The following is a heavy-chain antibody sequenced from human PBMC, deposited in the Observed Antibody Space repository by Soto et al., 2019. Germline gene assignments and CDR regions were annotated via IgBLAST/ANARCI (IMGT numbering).Heavy chain of an antibody. V-gene: IGHV4-30-4*02. CDR3: ARVPSPFDFYYAMDV. Sequence: RQAPGKCLERIGYIFSSGTTNYTTSLKTRLTTSLHTPPNQFSLNLHSVTAGDTAVYFCARVPSPFDFYYAMDVWGQGTTVTV. D-gene: IGHD3-16*01. J-gene: IGHJ6*02. CDR2: IFSSGTT.